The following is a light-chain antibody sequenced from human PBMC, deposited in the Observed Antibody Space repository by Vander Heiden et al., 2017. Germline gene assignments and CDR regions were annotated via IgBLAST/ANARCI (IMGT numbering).Light chain of an antibody. CDR2: GAS. CDR1: QSVSSN. J-gene: IGKJ2*01. CDR3: QQYKNWPPST. Sequence: EIVMTQSPSTLSVSPGERATLSCRARQSVSSNLAWYQQKPGQAPRLLIYGASIRATGIPARFSGSGSGTEFTLTISIRQSEDFAVYYCQQYKNWPPSTFGQGTKLEIK. V-gene: IGKV3D-15*03.